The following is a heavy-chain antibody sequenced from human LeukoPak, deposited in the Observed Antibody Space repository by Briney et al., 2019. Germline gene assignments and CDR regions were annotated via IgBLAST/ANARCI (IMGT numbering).Heavy chain of an antibody. Sequence: GASLKLSCAASGFSFSRNWMHWVRHAPGQGLVWISRINSDGSATHYADYVKGRFTISRDNAKNTLYLQMNSLRAEDTAVYYCATDPDSGGSSTFDYWGQGTLVTVSS. CDR2: INSDGSAT. CDR3: ATDPDSGGSSTFDY. J-gene: IGHJ4*02. CDR1: GFSFSRNW. D-gene: IGHD6-19*01. V-gene: IGHV3-74*01.